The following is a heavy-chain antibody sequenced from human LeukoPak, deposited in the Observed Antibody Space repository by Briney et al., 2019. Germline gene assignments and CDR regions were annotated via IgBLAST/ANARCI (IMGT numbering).Heavy chain of an antibody. CDR3: ARHFDGKGSFDF. D-gene: IGHD4-23*01. J-gene: IGHJ5*01. CDR1: GFNFASRW. CDR2: ISSDGSDT. V-gene: IGHV3-74*01. Sequence: GGSLRLSCAASGFNFASRWMHWVRQVPGKGLVWVSRISSDGSDTTYADSVKGRFTTSRDNVKKIVYLQMRSLRVEDTAVYYCARHFDGKGSFDFWGQGTLVTVSS.